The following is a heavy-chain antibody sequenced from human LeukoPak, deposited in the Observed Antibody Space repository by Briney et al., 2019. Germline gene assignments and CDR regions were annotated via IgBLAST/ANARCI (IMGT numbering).Heavy chain of an antibody. J-gene: IGHJ6*02. CDR3: ARACYDFWSGYSPPNYCYYYGMDV. V-gene: IGHV4-59*01. Sequence: PSETLSLTRTVSGGSISSYYWSWIRQPPGKGLEWIGYIYYSGSTNYNPSLKSRVTISVDTSKNQFSLKLSSVTAADTAVYYCARACYDFWSGYSPPNYCYYYGMDVWGQGTTVTVSS. D-gene: IGHD3-3*01. CDR1: GGSISSYY. CDR2: IYYSGST.